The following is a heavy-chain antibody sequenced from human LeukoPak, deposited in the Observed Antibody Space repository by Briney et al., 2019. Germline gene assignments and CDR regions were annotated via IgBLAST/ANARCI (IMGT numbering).Heavy chain of an antibody. CDR1: GYSISSGYY. V-gene: IGHV4-38-2*02. CDR2: IYHSGST. CDR3: ARVCESWAAAGTMWFDP. Sequence: SETLSLTCTVSGYSISSGYYWGWIRQPPGKGLEWIGSIYHSGSTYYNPSLKSRVTISVDTSKNQFSLKLSTVTAADTAVYYCARVCESWAAAGTMWFDPWGQGTLVTVSS. D-gene: IGHD6-13*01. J-gene: IGHJ5*02.